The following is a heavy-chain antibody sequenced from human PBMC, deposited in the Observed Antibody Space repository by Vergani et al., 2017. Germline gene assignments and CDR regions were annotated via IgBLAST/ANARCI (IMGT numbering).Heavy chain of an antibody. CDR3: ARDRVGLVGATDYYGMDV. J-gene: IGHJ6*02. Sequence: QVQLVESGGGVVQPGRSPRLSCAASGFTFSSYAMHWVRQAPGKGLEWVAVISYDGSNKYYADSVKGRFTISRDNSKNTLYLQMNSLRAEDTAVYYCARDRVGLVGATDYYGMDVWGQGTTVTVSS. V-gene: IGHV3-30-3*01. CDR2: ISYDGSNK. D-gene: IGHD1-26*01. CDR1: GFTFSSYA.